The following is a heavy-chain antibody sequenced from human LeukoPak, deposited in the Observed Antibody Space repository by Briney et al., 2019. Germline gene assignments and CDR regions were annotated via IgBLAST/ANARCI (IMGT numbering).Heavy chain of an antibody. D-gene: IGHD3-22*01. J-gene: IGHJ4*02. CDR1: GFTFSSYA. V-gene: IGHV3-23*01. Sequence: GGSLRLSCAASGFTFSSYAMSWVRQAPGKGLEWVSAISGSGGSTYYADSVKGRFTISRDNSKNTLYLQMNSLRAEDTAVCYCAKAPLGGGYFDSSGYYHIDYWGQGTLVTVSS. CDR2: ISGSGGST. CDR3: AKAPLGGGYFDSSGYYHIDY.